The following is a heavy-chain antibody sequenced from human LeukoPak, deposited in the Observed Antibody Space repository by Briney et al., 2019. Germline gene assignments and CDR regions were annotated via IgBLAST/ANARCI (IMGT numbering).Heavy chain of an antibody. CDR2: INNDGSIT. CDR1: GFIFSRYW. D-gene: IGHD1-26*01. CDR3: ARGAGGSYPIDY. Sequence: PGGSLRLSCAASGFIFSRYWMHWVRQAPGKELVWVSRINNDGSITNSADSVKGRFTSSRDNSKNTLYLQMNSLRAEDTAVYYCARGAGGSYPIDYWGQGTLVTVSS. J-gene: IGHJ4*02. V-gene: IGHV3-74*01.